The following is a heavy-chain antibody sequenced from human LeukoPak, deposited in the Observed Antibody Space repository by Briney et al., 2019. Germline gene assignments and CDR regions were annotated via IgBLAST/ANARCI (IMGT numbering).Heavy chain of an antibody. CDR2: ITKSSTYV. Sequence: GGSLRLSCEASGFTFRTHSMNWVRQAPGKGLEWVSSITKSSTYVYYADSVKGRFTISRDNPRNTLYMQMNSLRDEDTALYYCAIMHGYYDGSGYWVQWGQGTLVTVSS. J-gene: IGHJ4*02. CDR1: GFTFRTHS. CDR3: AIMHGYYDGSGYWVQ. V-gene: IGHV3-21*04. D-gene: IGHD3-22*01.